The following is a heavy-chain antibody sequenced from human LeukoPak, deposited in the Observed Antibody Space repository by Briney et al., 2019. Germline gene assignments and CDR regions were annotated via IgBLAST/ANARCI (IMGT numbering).Heavy chain of an antibody. CDR3: ARDLTHRRNYDSSGYQIVPAF. V-gene: IGHV1-18*04. D-gene: IGHD3-22*01. J-gene: IGHJ4*02. Sequence: ASVKVSCKASGYTFTGYYMHWVRQAPGQGLEWMGWISTYNGKKEHAQKLQGRVTMTTDTSTSTAYMELRSLRSDDTAVYYCARDLTHRRNYDSSGYQIVPAFWGQGTLVTVSS. CDR2: ISTYNGKK. CDR1: GYTFTGYY.